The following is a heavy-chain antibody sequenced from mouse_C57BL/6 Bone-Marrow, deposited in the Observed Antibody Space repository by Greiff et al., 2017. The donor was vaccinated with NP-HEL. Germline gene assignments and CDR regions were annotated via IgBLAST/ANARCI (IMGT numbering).Heavy chain of an antibody. V-gene: IGHV1-63*01. Sequence: QVQLKQSGAELVRPGTSVKMSCKASGYTFTNYWIGWAKQRPGHGLEWIGAISPGGGYTNYNEKFKGKATLTADKSSSTAYMQFSSLTSEDSDIYYCARSIYYGYWGYFDVWGTGTTVTVSS. CDR2: ISPGGGYT. J-gene: IGHJ1*03. CDR3: ARSIYYGYWGYFDV. D-gene: IGHD2-2*01. CDR1: GYTFTNYW.